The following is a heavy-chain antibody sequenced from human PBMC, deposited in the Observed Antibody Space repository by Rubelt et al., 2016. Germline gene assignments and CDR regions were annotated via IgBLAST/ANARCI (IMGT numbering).Heavy chain of an antibody. J-gene: IGHJ5*02. CDR2: FIPIFGTA. D-gene: IGHD2-2*01. Sequence: QVQLVQSGAEVKKPGSSVKVSCKASGGTFSSYAINWVRQAPGQGLEWMGGFIPIFGTANYAQKFHGRVTITADESTSTAYMGLSSLSTEDTAVYYCARASSTSYWEGWFDPWGQGTLVTVSS. V-gene: IGHV1-69*01. CDR3: ARASSTSYWEGWFDP. CDR1: GGTFSSYA.